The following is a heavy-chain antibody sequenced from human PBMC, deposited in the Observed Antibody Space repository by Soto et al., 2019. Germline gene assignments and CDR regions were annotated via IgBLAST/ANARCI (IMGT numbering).Heavy chain of an antibody. CDR3: AKGLYSAAGTIGY. Sequence: EVQLVESGGGLVQPGRSLRLSCAASGFTFDDYAMHWVRQAPGKGLEWVSGISWNSGSIGYADSVKGRFTISRDNAKKSLYLQMNSLRTEDTALYYCAKGLYSAAGTIGYWGQGTLVTVSS. D-gene: IGHD6-13*01. CDR1: GFTFDDYA. J-gene: IGHJ4*02. V-gene: IGHV3-9*01. CDR2: ISWNSGSI.